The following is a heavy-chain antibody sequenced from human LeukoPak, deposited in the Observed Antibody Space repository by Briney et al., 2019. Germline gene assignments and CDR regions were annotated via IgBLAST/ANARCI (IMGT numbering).Heavy chain of an antibody. J-gene: IGHJ4*02. CDR1: GGSISSSSYY. D-gene: IGHD5-12*01. Sequence: SETLSLTCTVSGGSISSSSYYWGWIRQPPGKGLEWIGSIYYSGSTYYNPSLKSRVTISVDTSKNQISLKLSSVTAADTAVYYCARDVIQSGYEDYWGQGTLVTVSS. V-gene: IGHV4-39*07. CDR2: IYYSGST. CDR3: ARDVIQSGYEDY.